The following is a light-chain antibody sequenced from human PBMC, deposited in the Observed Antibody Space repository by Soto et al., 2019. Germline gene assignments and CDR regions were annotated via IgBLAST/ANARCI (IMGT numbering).Light chain of an antibody. V-gene: IGKV1-5*01. CDR3: QQYNNYWT. Sequence: DIQMTQSPSTLSASVGDRVTITCRASQSISRYLNWYQQKPGKAPNLLIYGASSLESGVPSRFNGSGSGTKFTLTISSLQPDDFATYYCQQYNNYWTFGQGTMVDIK. CDR2: GAS. CDR1: QSISRY. J-gene: IGKJ1*01.